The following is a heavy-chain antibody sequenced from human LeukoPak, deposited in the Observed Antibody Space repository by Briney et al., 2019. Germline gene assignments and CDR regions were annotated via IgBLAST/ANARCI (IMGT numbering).Heavy chain of an antibody. Sequence: GGSLRLSCAASGFTVSSNYMTCVRQAPGEGLQWVSVIYAGGNAYYADSVKGRFTISRDNYNNTVYLQMNSLRVEDTAIYYCARALGSGITKSGHDAFDMWGQGAMVTVSS. CDR2: IYAGGNA. J-gene: IGHJ3*02. CDR3: ARALGSGITKSGHDAFDM. V-gene: IGHV3-53*01. D-gene: IGHD6-19*01. CDR1: GFTVSSNY.